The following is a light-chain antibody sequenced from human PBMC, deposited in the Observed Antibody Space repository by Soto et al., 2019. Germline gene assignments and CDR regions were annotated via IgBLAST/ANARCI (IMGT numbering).Light chain of an antibody. CDR1: QGIRRD. CDR2: AVS. J-gene: IGKJ4*01. V-gene: IGKV1-17*01. CDR3: LQHNSYPLT. Sequence: DIQMTQSPSSLSAPVGGRVTITCRASQGIRRDLGWYQQKPGKAPTRLIYAVSSLHSGVPSRFSGSGSGTENTLTISSLQPEDSATYYCLQHNSYPLTFGGGTKVEIK.